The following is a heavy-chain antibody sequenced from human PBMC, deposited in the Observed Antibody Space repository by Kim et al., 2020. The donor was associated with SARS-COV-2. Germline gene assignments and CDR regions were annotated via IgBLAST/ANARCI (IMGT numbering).Heavy chain of an antibody. CDR2: ISKSGSNR. Sequence: GGSLRLSCAASGFTFSSHEMNWIRQAPGKGLEWVSYISKSGSNRYYADSVKGRFTISRDNAKNSLYLQMNSLRAEDTAVYYCARETPVTPDAFDIWGQGTMVTVSS. J-gene: IGHJ3*02. V-gene: IGHV3-48*03. CDR1: GFTFSSHE. CDR3: ARETPVTPDAFDI. D-gene: IGHD4-17*01.